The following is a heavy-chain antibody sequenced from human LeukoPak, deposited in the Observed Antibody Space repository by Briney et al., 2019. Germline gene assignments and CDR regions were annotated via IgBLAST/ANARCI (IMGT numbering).Heavy chain of an antibody. CDR1: GFTFSSYG. CDR2: ISYDGSNK. CDR3: AKDPCGGDCYAHDF. Sequence: GGSLRLSCAASGFTFSSYGMHWVRQAPGKGLEWVAVISYDGSNKYYADSVKGRFTISRDNSKNTLYLQMNSLRAEGTAVYYCAKDPCGGDCYAHDFWGQGTLVTVSS. D-gene: IGHD2-21*02. V-gene: IGHV3-30*18. J-gene: IGHJ4*02.